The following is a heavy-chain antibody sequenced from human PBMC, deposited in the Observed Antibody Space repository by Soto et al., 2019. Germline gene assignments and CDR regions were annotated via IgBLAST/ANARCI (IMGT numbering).Heavy chain of an antibody. Sequence: ASVKVSCKASGYTFTGYYMHWVRQAPGQGLEWMGWINAYNGSTNYAQKLQGRVTMTTDTSTSTAYMELRSLRSDDTAVYYCARGSSSGLDYWGQGTLVTVSS. D-gene: IGHD6-19*01. CDR3: ARGSSSGLDY. J-gene: IGHJ4*02. CDR2: INAYNGST. CDR1: GYTFTGYY. V-gene: IGHV1-18*04.